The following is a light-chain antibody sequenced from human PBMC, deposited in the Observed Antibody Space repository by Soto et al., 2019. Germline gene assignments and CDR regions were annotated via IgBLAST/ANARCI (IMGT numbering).Light chain of an antibody. CDR1: LRLSNY. CDR2: DAS. Sequence: VLAQSPATAPLSLLDISTLSFRSSLRLSNYLACYQQKPGQAPRLLIYDASNRATGIPARFSGSGSGTDFTLTSSSLETEDFAVYYCQQRSNWQTFGQGTKVDI. CDR3: QQRSNWQT. V-gene: IGKV3-11*01. J-gene: IGKJ1*01.